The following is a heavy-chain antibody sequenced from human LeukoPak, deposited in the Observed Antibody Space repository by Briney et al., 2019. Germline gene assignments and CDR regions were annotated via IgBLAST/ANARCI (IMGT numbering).Heavy chain of an antibody. CDR1: GYTFTSYG. CDR3: ARGGYGDYQNGFDY. D-gene: IGHD4-17*01. Sequence: ASVKVSCKASGYTFTSYGISWVRQAPGQGLEWMGWMNPNSGNTGYAQKFQGRVTMTRNTSISTAYMELSSLRSEDTAVYYCARGGYGDYQNGFDYWGQGTLVTVSS. J-gene: IGHJ4*02. CDR2: MNPNSGNT. V-gene: IGHV1-8*02.